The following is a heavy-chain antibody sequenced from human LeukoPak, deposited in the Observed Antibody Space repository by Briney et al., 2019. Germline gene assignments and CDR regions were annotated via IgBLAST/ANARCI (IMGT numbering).Heavy chain of an antibody. J-gene: IGHJ4*02. Sequence: ASVKVSCKVSGYTLTELSMHWVRQAPGKGLEWMGGFDPEDGETIYAQKFQGRVTMTEDTSTDTAYMELSGLRSEDTAVYYCATVGYYYGSGSYYNLDYWGQGTLVTVSS. CDR1: GYTLTELS. V-gene: IGHV1-24*01. CDR3: ATVGYYYGSGSYYNLDY. CDR2: FDPEDGET. D-gene: IGHD3-10*01.